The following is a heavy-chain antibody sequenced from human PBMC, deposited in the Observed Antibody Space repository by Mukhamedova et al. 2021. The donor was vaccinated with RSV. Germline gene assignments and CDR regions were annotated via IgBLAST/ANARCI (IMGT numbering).Heavy chain of an antibody. J-gene: IGHJ4*02. CDR2: IKQDGSEK. D-gene: IGHD3-3*01. Sequence: EWVANIKQDGSEKYYVDSVKGRFTISRDNAKNSLYLQMNSLRAEDTAVYYCARARPILYYDFWIGYPYYFDYWGQGTLVTVSS. V-gene: IGHV3-7*03. CDR3: ARARPILYYDFWIGYPYYFDY.